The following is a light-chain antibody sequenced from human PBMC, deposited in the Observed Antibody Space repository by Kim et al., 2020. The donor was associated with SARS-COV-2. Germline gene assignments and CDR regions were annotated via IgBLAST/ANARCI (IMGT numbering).Light chain of an antibody. V-gene: IGLV2-14*03. CDR3: SSYTSSSTFV. CDR1: STAVGSYNY. CDR2: DVW. Sequence: GQSRTISCTGTSTAVGSYNYVSWYQQQPGRAPKLMIYDVWKRPSGISDRFSGSKSGNTASLSISGLQAEDEADYYCSSYTSSSTFVFGAGTKVTVL. J-gene: IGLJ1*01.